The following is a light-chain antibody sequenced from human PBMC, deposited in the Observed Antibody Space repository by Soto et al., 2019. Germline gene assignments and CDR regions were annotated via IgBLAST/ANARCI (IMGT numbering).Light chain of an antibody. V-gene: IGKV2-28*01. Sequence: EIVMTQSPLSLSVTPGESASISCRSSQSLLHSNGSNYFDWYLQKPGQSPQLLIYLGSNRASGVPDRFIGSGSGTDFTLKISRVEAEDVGVYYCMQALQTPLTLGQGTRLEIK. CDR1: QSLLHSNGSNY. CDR3: MQALQTPLT. CDR2: LGS. J-gene: IGKJ5*01.